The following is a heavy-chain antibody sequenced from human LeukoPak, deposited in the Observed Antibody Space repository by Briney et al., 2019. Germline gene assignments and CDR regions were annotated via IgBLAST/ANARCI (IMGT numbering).Heavy chain of an antibody. J-gene: IGHJ4*02. CDR2: IYHSGST. Sequence: SGTLSLTCAVSGGSISSSNWWSWVRQPPGKGLEWIGEIYHSGSTNYNPSLKSRVTISVDKSKNQFSLKLSSVTAADTAVYYCAGGRDSSSWLSFDYWGQGTLVTVSS. CDR3: AGGRDSSSWLSFDY. CDR1: GGSISSSNW. V-gene: IGHV4-4*02. D-gene: IGHD6-13*01.